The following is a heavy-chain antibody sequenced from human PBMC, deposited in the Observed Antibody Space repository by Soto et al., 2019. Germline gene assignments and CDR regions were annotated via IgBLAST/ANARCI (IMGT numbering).Heavy chain of an antibody. CDR2: IWYDGSNK. CDR1: GFTFSSYG. J-gene: IGHJ6*02. Sequence: PGGSLRLSCAASGFTFSSYGMHWVRQAPGKGLEWVAVIWYDGSNKYYADSVKGRFTISRDNSKNTLYLQMNSLRAEDTAVYYCARGPYYDFWSGFSGTLDGMDVWGQGTTVPFSS. CDR3: ARGPYYDFWSGFSGTLDGMDV. V-gene: IGHV3-33*01. D-gene: IGHD3-3*01.